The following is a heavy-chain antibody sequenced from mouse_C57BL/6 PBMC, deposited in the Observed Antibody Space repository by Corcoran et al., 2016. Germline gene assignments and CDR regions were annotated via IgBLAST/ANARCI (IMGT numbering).Heavy chain of an antibody. V-gene: IGHV9-3*01. CDR3: ARSTTGYFDY. D-gene: IGHD4-1*01. J-gene: IGHJ2*01. CDR1: GYTFTTYG. CDR2: INTYSGVP. Sequence: QIQLVQSGPELKKPGETVKISCKASGYTFTTYGMSWVKQAPGKGLKWMGWINTYSGVPTYADDFKGRFAFSLETSASTAYLQINNLKNEDTATYFCARSTTGYFDYGGQGTTLTVSS.